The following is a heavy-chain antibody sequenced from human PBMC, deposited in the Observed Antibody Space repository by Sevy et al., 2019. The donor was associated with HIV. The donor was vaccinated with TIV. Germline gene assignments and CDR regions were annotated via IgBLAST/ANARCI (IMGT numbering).Heavy chain of an antibody. CDR1: GFTFSIYA. D-gene: IGHD3-9*01. CDR2: ISVSGGST. J-gene: IGHJ5*02. Sequence: GGSLRLSCAASGFTFSIYAMSWVRQAPGKGLEWVSIISVSGGSTYYADSVMGRFTISRDNSKYTLYLQMNSLRAEDTAIYFGAKDHDNNGFDAWGQGTMVTVSS. V-gene: IGHV3-23*01. CDR3: AKDHDNNGFDA.